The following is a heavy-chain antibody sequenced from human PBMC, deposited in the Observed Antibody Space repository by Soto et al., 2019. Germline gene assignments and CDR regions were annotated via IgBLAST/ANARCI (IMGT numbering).Heavy chain of an antibody. J-gene: IGHJ3*02. CDR3: ARGYVVVIHVDALDI. V-gene: IGHV4-31*03. CDR1: GGSISSGGYY. Sequence: QVQLQESGPGLVKPSQTLSLTCTVSGGSISSGGYYWSWIRQHPGKGLEWIGYIDYSGSTYYNPSLKSRVTISVDTSKNQYSLKLSSVTAADTSVYYCARGYVVVIHVDALDIWGQGTMVTVSS. CDR2: IDYSGST. D-gene: IGHD3-22*01.